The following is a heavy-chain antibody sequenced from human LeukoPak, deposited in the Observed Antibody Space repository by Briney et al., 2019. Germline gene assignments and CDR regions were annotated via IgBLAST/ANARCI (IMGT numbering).Heavy chain of an antibody. CDR2: IYYTGST. J-gene: IGHJ5*02. Sequence: SETLSLTCTVSGGSISSSSYYWSWIRQPPGKGLEWIGIIYYTGSTYYNPSLKSQVTISVDTSKNQFSLKLSSVTAADTAVYYCARGDDYYDSSGYYAKWFDPWGQGTLVTVSS. D-gene: IGHD3-22*01. CDR1: GGSISSSSYY. V-gene: IGHV4-39*01. CDR3: ARGDDYYDSSGYYAKWFDP.